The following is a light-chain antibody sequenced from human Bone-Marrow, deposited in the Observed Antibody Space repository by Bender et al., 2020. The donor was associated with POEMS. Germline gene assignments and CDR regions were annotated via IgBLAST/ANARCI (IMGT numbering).Light chain of an antibody. V-gene: IGLV1-44*01. J-gene: IGLJ3*02. Sequence: QSVLTQPPSASGTPGQRVTISCSGGSSNIGAHAVTWFQPLPGTAPKLLIYSSHRRPSGVPDRCSGSRSGTSASLAISGLQSEDEAEYYGAVWDDSLNGWVFGGGTKLTGL. CDR3: AVWDDSLNGWV. CDR1: SSNIGAHA. CDR2: SSH.